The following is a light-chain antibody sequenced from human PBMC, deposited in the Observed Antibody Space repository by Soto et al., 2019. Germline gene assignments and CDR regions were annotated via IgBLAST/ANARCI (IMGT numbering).Light chain of an antibody. V-gene: IGLV2-23*02. J-gene: IGLJ3*02. CDR1: GGDDGNYDL. CDR2: EVN. CDR3: CSYAGNGAWV. Sequence: QSVLTQPASVSGSPGQSITISCAGSGGDDGNYDLLSWYQQIPGKAPKLIIFEVNRRPSGVSDRFSGSKSGNTASLTISGLQAEDEADFFCCSYAGNGAWVFGGGTKLTVL.